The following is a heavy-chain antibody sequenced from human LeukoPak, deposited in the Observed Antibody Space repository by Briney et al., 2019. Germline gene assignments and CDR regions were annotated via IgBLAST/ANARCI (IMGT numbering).Heavy chain of an antibody. V-gene: IGHV3-23*01. CDR3: ARGRRHGWYYFDY. J-gene: IGHJ4*02. CDR1: GFTFDRYA. Sequence: GGSLRLSCAASGFTFDRYAMSWVRQAPGKGLEWVSTISGRSRGTWYADSVKGRITISRDNFKNTLYLQVSSLRAEDTAVYYCARGRRHGWYYFDYWGQGTLVTVSS. CDR2: ISGRSRGT. D-gene: IGHD6-19*01.